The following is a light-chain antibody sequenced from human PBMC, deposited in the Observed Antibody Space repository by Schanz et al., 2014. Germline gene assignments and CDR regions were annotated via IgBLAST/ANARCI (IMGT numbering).Light chain of an antibody. V-gene: IGLV1-40*01. CDR2: GNS. J-gene: IGLJ2*01. CDR1: SSNIGAGYD. CDR3: QSYDXXLXGV. Sequence: QSVLTQPPSVSGAPGQRVTISCTGSSSNIGAGYDVHWYQQLPGTAPKLLIYGNSNRPSGVPDRFSGSKSGTSASLAITGXXXEDEADYYCQSYDXXLXGVFGGGTKLTVL.